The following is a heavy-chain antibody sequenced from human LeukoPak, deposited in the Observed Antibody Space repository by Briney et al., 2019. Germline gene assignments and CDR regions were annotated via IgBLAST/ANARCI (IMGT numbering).Heavy chain of an antibody. Sequence: PGGSLGLSFAASGFPFSSFWMSWVRQAPGKGLEGVANIKQDGSEKYYVDSVKGRFTIPRDNAKNSLYLQMNSLRAEDTAVYYCASIPDIVVAEYYFDYWGQGTLVTVSS. D-gene: IGHD2-21*01. V-gene: IGHV3-7*01. J-gene: IGHJ4*02. CDR1: GFPFSSFW. CDR2: IKQDGSEK. CDR3: ASIPDIVVAEYYFDY.